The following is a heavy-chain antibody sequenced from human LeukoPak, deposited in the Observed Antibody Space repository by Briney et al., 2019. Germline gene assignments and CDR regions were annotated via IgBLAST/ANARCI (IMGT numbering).Heavy chain of an antibody. Sequence: SETLSLTCTVSGGSISSYYWSWIRQPPGKGLEWIGYIYYSGSTNYNPSLKSRVTISVDTSKNQFSLKLSSVTAADTAVYYCASIHYGDSNSDYWGQGTLVTVSS. CDR1: GGSISSYY. CDR2: IYYSGST. D-gene: IGHD4-17*01. CDR3: ASIHYGDSNSDY. V-gene: IGHV4-59*01. J-gene: IGHJ4*02.